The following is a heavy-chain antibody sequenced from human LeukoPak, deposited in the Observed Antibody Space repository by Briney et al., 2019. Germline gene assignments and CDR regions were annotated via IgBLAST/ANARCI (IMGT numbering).Heavy chain of an antibody. D-gene: IGHD2-21*01. CDR2: IYYSGST. CDR3: ARGEARFLSFDY. V-gene: IGHV4-59*01. Sequence: SETLSLTCTVSGGSIGSYYWSWIRQPPGKGLEWIGYIYYSGSTNYNPSLKSRVTISVDTSKNQFSLKLSSVTAADTAVYYCARGEARFLSFDYWGQGTLVTVSS. CDR1: GGSIGSYY. J-gene: IGHJ4*02.